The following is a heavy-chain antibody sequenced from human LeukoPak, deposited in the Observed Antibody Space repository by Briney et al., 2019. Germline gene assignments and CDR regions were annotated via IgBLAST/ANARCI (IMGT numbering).Heavy chain of an antibody. D-gene: IGHD3-10*01. CDR3: ARAYYGSGNNAYYFDY. CDR1: GHTFTSYG. CDR2: ISAYNGNT. J-gene: IGHJ4*02. V-gene: IGHV1-18*01. Sequence: ASVKVSCKASGHTFTSYGISWVRQAPGQGLEWMGWISAYNGNTNYAQKLQGRVTMTTDTSTSTAYMELRSLRSDDTAVYYCARAYYGSGNNAYYFDYWGQGTLVTVSS.